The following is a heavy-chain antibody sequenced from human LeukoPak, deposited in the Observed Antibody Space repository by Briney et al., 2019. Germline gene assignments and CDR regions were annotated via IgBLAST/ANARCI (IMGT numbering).Heavy chain of an antibody. CDR1: GFTFSSYS. D-gene: IGHD6-19*01. J-gene: IGHJ4*02. V-gene: IGHV3-21*04. CDR3: AKGLAVAGQPPRLGNFDY. CDR2: ISSSSSYI. Sequence: GGSLRLSCAASGFTFSSYSMNWVRQAPGKGLEWVSSISSSSSYIYYADSVKGRFTISRDNAKNSLYLQMNSLRAEDTAVYYCAKGLAVAGQPPRLGNFDYWGQGTLVTVSS.